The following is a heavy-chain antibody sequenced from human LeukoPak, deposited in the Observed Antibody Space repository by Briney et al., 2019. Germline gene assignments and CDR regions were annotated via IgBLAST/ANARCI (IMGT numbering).Heavy chain of an antibody. CDR3: ARQVSSGPSDY. CDR1: GGSISSSSYY. Sequence: SETLSLTCTVSGGSISSSSYYWGWIRQPPGKGLEWIGSIYYSGSTYYNPSLKSRVTISVDTSKNQFSLKLSSVTAADTAVYYCARQVSSGPSDYWGQGTLVTVSS. V-gene: IGHV4-39*01. CDR2: IYYSGST. J-gene: IGHJ4*02. D-gene: IGHD3-3*01.